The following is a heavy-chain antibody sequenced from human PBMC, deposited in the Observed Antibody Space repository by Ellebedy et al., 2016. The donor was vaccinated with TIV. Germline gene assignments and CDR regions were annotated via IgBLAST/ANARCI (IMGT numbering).Heavy chain of an antibody. CDR2: IYYSGST. V-gene: IGHV4-59*01. CDR3: ARGKKKGFGTPRGGDAFDI. CDR1: GGSFSGYY. Sequence: SETLSLTCAVYGGSFSGYYWGWIRQPPGKGLEWIGSIYYSGSTYYSSSLKSRVTLSVDTSKNQFSLKLSSVTAADTAVYYCARGKKKGFGTPRGGDAFDIWGQGTMVTVSS. J-gene: IGHJ3*02. D-gene: IGHD3-10*01.